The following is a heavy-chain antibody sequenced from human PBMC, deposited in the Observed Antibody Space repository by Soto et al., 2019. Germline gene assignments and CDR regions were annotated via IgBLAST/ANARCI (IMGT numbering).Heavy chain of an antibody. V-gene: IGHV1-69*01. D-gene: IGHD4-17*01. CDR2: IIPIFGTA. CDR3: ARASTVVTPTSSAWLGY. Sequence: QGLEWMGGIIPIFGTANYAQKFQGRVTITADESTSTAYMELSSLRSEDTAVYYCARASTVVTPTSSAWLGYWGEGTLVTVS. J-gene: IGHJ4*02.